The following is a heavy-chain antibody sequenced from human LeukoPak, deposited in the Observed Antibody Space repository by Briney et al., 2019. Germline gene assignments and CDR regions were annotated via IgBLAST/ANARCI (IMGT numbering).Heavy chain of an antibody. CDR3: ARDYGRSRDYGMDV. D-gene: IGHD3-10*01. J-gene: IGHJ6*02. V-gene: IGHV3-74*01. Sequence: GGSLRLSCAASGFTFSSYWMNWVRQAPGKRLVWVSRINSDGSSTTYADSVKGRFTISRDNAKNTLYLQMNSLRAEDTAVYYCARDYGRSRDYGMDVWGQGTTVTVSS. CDR2: INSDGSST. CDR1: GFTFSSYW.